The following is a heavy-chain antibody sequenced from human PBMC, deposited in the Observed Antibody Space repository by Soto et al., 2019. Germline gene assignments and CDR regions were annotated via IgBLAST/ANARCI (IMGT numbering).Heavy chain of an antibody. CDR1: GGSFSGYY. CDR3: ARAYSLWSTFGYYFDY. V-gene: IGHV4-34*01. D-gene: IGHD3-10*01. J-gene: IGHJ4*02. CDR2: INHSGST. Sequence: PSETLSLTCAVYGGSFSGYYWSWIRQPPGKGLECTGEINHSGSTNYNPPLKSRVTISVDTSKNQFSLKLSSVTAADTAVYYCARAYSLWSTFGYYFDYWGQGTMVTVYS.